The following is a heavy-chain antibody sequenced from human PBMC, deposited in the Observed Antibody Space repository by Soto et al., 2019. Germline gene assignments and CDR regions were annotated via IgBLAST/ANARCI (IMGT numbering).Heavy chain of an antibody. CDR1: GFTFTSYA. CDR3: ASDETSGDIYLDY. Sequence: LRLSCAASGFTFTSYAMHWVRQAPGKGLEWVAVIGYDGSNKYYADSVKGRFTISRDNSKNTLYLQMNSLRAEDTAVYYCASDETSGDIYLDYWGQGTLVAVS. CDR2: IGYDGSNK. V-gene: IGHV3-33*01. D-gene: IGHD2-15*01. J-gene: IGHJ4*02.